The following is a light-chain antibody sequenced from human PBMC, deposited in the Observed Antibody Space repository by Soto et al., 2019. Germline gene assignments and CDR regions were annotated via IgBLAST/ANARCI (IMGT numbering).Light chain of an antibody. Sequence: DIPMTQSASSLSASVGDRVTVTCRASQGIDTYLAWYQQKPGQVPKLLIYAASTLQSGVPSRFSGSGSGTDFTLTISSLQPVDVATYFCQKYTRAPFTFGPGTKVDIK. CDR3: QKYTRAPFT. CDR1: QGIDTY. CDR2: AAS. V-gene: IGKV1-27*01. J-gene: IGKJ3*01.